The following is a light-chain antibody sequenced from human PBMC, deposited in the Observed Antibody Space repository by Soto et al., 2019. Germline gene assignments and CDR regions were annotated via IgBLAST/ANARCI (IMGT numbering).Light chain of an antibody. CDR2: DDN. CDR1: SSNIGGNS. V-gene: IGLV1-51*01. Sequence: QSVLMQPPSVSAAPGQKVTISCSASSSNIGGNSVSWYQQLPGTAPKLLIYDDNKRPSGIPYRFSGSKSGTSATLGITGFQTGDEADYYCGSWDSSMSAYVFGTGPKVTVL. CDR3: GSWDSSMSAYV. J-gene: IGLJ1*01.